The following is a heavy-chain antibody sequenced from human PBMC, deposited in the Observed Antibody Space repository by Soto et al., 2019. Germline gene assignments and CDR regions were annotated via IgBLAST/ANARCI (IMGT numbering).Heavy chain of an antibody. CDR3: ARDRDYYDSSGYFDY. D-gene: IGHD3-22*01. Sequence: ASVKVSCKASGYTFTSYGISWVRQAPGQGLEWMGWISAYNGNTNYAQKLQGRVTMTTDTSTSTAYMELRSLRSEDTAVYYCARDRDYYDSSGYFDYWGQGTLVTVSS. CDR2: ISAYNGNT. J-gene: IGHJ4*02. CDR1: GYTFTSYG. V-gene: IGHV1-18*01.